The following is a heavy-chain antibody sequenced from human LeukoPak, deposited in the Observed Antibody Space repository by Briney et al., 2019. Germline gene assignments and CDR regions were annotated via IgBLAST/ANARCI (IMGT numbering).Heavy chain of an antibody. Sequence: GGSLRLSCEASGFTFSSHWMHWVRQATGKGLVWVSRLIGDGTITSYADSVKGRFTVSRDNSKNTLYLQMNSLRAEDTAVYYCANETPAVVVVISPSYYFDYWGQGTLVTVSS. D-gene: IGHD3-22*01. CDR1: GFTFSSHW. V-gene: IGHV3-74*01. J-gene: IGHJ4*02. CDR2: LIGDGTIT. CDR3: ANETPAVVVVISPSYYFDY.